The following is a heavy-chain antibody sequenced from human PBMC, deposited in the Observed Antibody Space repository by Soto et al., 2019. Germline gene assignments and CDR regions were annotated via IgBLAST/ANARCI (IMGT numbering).Heavy chain of an antibody. J-gene: IGHJ3*02. CDR1: GYTFTSSG. D-gene: IGHD2-2*02. CDR3: ARAPGYCNSTICYIDTFDI. Sequence: XSVKVSCKPSGYTFTSSGIRWVRQAPGQGLEWMGWISGYNGNTNYAQKFRGRVTMTTDTSTTTAYMEVRSLRADDTAVYYCARAPGYCNSTICYIDTFDIWGQGTMVTVSS. CDR2: ISGYNGNT. V-gene: IGHV1-18*01.